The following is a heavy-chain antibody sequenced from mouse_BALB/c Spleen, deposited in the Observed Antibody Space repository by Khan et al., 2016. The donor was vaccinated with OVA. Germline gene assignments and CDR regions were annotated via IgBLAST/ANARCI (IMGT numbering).Heavy chain of an antibody. CDR2: ISTYYGDA. CDR1: GYTFTDFT. CDR3: TSGGGGNRFAY. J-gene: IGHJ3*01. V-gene: IGHV1S137*01. Sequence: QMQLEESGAELVRPGVSVKISCKGSGYTFTDFTMHWVKQSHAMSLEWIGVISTYYGDATYNQKFKDKATMTVDKSSSTAYMELARLTSEDSAIFCGTSGGGGNRFAYWGQGTLVTVSA.